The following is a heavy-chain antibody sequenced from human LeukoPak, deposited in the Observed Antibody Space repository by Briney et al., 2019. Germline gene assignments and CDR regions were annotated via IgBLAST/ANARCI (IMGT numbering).Heavy chain of an antibody. V-gene: IGHV1-2*06. CDR3: ARRNTGGGFDY. D-gene: IGHD4-23*01. CDR2: INPNSGGT. J-gene: IGHJ4*02. CDR1: GYTFTGYY. Sequence: ASVRVSCKASGYTFTGYYMHWVRQAPGQGLEWMGRINPNSGGTNYAQKFQGRVTMTRDTSISTAYMELSRLRSDDTAVYYCARRNTGGGFDYWGQGTLVTVSS.